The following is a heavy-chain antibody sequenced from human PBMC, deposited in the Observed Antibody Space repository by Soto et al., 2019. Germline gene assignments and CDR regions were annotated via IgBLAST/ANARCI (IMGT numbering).Heavy chain of an antibody. D-gene: IGHD2-8*01. J-gene: IGHJ5*02. Sequence: GGSLRPPCTRSGLSFFTYAMSWVRQAPGKGLEWVSTISGSGGHTYYADSVKGRFVVSRDNDKNTVYLHMSSLTGEDTAVYFCAKIEMGWFAHWGQGT. V-gene: IGHV3-23*01. CDR2: ISGSGGHT. CDR3: AKIEMGWFAH. CDR1: GLSFFTYA.